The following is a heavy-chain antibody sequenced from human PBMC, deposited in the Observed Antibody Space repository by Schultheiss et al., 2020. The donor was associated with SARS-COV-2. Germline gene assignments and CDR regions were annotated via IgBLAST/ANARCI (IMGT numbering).Heavy chain of an antibody. D-gene: IGHD4-23*01. CDR3: ANGGNSGWAWFDP. J-gene: IGHJ5*02. CDR2: INHSGST. CDR1: GGSFSGYY. Sequence: SETLSLTCAVYGGSFSGYYWSWIRQPPGKGLEWIGEINHSGSTNYNPSLKSRVTISVDTSKNQFSLKLSSMTAADTAVYYCANGGNSGWAWFDPWGQGTLVTVSS. V-gene: IGHV4-34*01.